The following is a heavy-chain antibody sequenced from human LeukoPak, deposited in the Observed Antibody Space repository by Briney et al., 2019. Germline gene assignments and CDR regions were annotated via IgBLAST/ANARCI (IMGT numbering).Heavy chain of an antibody. D-gene: IGHD3-22*01. J-gene: IGHJ4*02. CDR3: VRESEYYFDHSASFDY. V-gene: IGHV3-30-3*01. CDR1: GFTFTAYL. CDR2: MSTDGNAM. Sequence: GGSLRLSCAASGFTFTAYLIHWVRQAPGKGLEWVAVMSTDGNAMFYADSVKGRFTISRDNSKNTLYLQMNSLRAEDTAVYYCVRESEYYFDHSASFDYWGQGTLVTVSS.